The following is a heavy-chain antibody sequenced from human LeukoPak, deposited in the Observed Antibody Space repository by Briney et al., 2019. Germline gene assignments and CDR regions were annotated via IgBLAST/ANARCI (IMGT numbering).Heavy chain of an antibody. Sequence: PSETLSLTRTVSGGSISSYYWSWIRQPPGKGLEWIGYIYYSGSTNYNPSLKSRVTISVDTSKTQFSLKLSSVTAADPGVYYCARDPDSSGYYEYWGQGTLVTVSS. CDR3: ARDPDSSGYYEY. D-gene: IGHD3-22*01. J-gene: IGHJ4*02. V-gene: IGHV4-59*01. CDR2: IYYSGST. CDR1: GGSISSYY.